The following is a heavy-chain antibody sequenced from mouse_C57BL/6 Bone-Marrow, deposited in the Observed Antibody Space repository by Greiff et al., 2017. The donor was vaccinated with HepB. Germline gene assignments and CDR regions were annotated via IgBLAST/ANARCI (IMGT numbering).Heavy chain of an antibody. Sequence: EVNLVESGGGLVKPGGSLKLSCAASGFTFSSYAMSWVRQTPEKRLEWVATISDGGSYTYYPDNVKGRFTISRDNAKNNLYLQMSHLKSEDTAMYYCARGPWYFDVWGTGTTVTVSS. CDR2: ISDGGSYT. CDR3: ARGPWYFDV. CDR1: GFTFSSYA. V-gene: IGHV5-4*03. J-gene: IGHJ1*03.